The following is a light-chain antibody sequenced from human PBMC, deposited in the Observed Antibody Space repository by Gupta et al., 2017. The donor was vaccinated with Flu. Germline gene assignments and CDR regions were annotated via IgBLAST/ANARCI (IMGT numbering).Light chain of an antibody. CDR1: SGNIASNY. J-gene: IGLJ3*02. CDR3: QSYDVNSRV. Sequence: KFMLTQPHSVSASPGKTVTISCTRSSGNIASNYVQWYRQRPGSSPTTVIYEGRRRPSGVPDRFSGAVDSSSNSASLTISGLKTEDEADYYCQSYDVNSRVFGGGTRLTVL. V-gene: IGLV6-57*01. CDR2: EGR.